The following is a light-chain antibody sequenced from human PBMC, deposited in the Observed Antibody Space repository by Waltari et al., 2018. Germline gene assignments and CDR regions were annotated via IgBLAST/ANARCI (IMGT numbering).Light chain of an antibody. CDR3: QQRSNWPPSIT. V-gene: IGKV3-11*01. J-gene: IGKJ5*01. CDR1: QSVNNY. CDR2: GVS. Sequence: EIVLTQSPATLSLSPGERATLSCRASQSVNNYLAWYQHKPGQTPRLLIYGVSNRATGIPARISGSGSGTDFTLTISSLEPEDFAVYYCQQRSNWPPSITFGQGTRLEIK.